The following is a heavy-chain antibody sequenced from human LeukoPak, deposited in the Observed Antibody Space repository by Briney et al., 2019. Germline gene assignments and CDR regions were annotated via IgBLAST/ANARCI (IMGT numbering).Heavy chain of an antibody. CDR2: MNPNSGNT. CDR1: GYTFTSYD. CDR3: ARGLIKIFDAYCGYTDV. J-gene: IGHJ6*03. Sequence: ASVKVSCKASGYTFTSYDINWVRQATGQGLEWMGWMNPNSGNTGYAQKFQGRVTITRNTSISTAYMELSSLRSGDTAVYYCARGLIKIFDAYCGYTDVWGKGTTVTVSS. D-gene: IGHD3-3*01. V-gene: IGHV1-8*03.